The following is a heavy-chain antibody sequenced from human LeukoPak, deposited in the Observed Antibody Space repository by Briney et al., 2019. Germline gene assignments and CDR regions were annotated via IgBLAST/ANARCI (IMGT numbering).Heavy chain of an antibody. D-gene: IGHD3-10*01. V-gene: IGHV3-74*01. CDR3: ARGWGVAYYYMDV. J-gene: IGHJ6*03. CDR1: GFTFSSYA. Sequence: GGSLRLSCAASGFTFSSYAMSWVRQAPGKGLVWVSRINTDGSSTSYADSVKGRFTISRDNAKNTLYLQMNSLRAEDTAVYYCARGWGVAYYYMDVWGKGTTVTVSS. CDR2: INTDGSST.